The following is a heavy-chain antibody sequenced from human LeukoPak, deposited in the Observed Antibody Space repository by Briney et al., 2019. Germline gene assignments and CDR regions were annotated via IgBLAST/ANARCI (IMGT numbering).Heavy chain of an antibody. Sequence: SETLSLTCTVSGGPISSSSYYWGWIRQPPGKGLEWIGSIYYSGSTYYNPSLKSRVTISVDTSKNQFSLKLSSVTAADTAVYYCARQPRNYYGMDVWGQGTTVTVSS. CDR1: GGPISSSSYY. V-gene: IGHV4-39*01. CDR3: ARQPRNYYGMDV. J-gene: IGHJ6*02. CDR2: IYYSGST.